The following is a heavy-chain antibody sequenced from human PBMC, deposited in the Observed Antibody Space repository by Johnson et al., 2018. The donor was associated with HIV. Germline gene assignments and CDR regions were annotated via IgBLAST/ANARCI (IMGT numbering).Heavy chain of an antibody. J-gene: IGHJ3*02. CDR2: IKSKTDGGTT. Sequence: EQLVESGGGLVKPGGSLRLSCAASGFTFSNAWMSWVRQAPGKGLAWVGRIKSKTDGGTTDYAAPVKGRFTISRDDSKNTLYLQMNSLKTEDTAVYYCTTGLPGATYDAFDIWGQGTMVTVSS. V-gene: IGHV3-15*01. CDR1: GFTFSNAW. CDR3: TTGLPGATYDAFDI. D-gene: IGHD5-12*01.